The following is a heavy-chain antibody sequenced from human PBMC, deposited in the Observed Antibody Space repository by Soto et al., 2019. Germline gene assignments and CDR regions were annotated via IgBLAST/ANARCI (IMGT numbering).Heavy chain of an antibody. CDR3: ARDKYSTSGTTLEY. CDR1: GFTFSDYY. J-gene: IGHJ4*02. CDR2: ISSSGSTI. D-gene: IGHD6-6*01. V-gene: IGHV3-11*01. Sequence: GGSLRLSCAASGFTFSDYYMRWIRQAPGKGLEWVSYISSSGSTISYADSVQGRFTVSRDNAKNSLYPQMNSLRAEDTAVYYCARDKYSTSGTTLEYWGQGTQVTVSS.